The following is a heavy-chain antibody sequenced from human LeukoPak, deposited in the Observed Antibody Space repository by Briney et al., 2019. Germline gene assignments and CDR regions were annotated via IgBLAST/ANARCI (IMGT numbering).Heavy chain of an antibody. CDR1: GFTFSRYW. V-gene: IGHV3-7*01. J-gene: IGHJ4*02. CDR3: ARDYDSSGYDSRLDS. D-gene: IGHD3-22*01. Sequence: GGSLRLSCAASGFTFSRYWMSWVRQAPGKGLEWVANIKQDGSVDNHVGSVKGRFTISRDNAKNSLFLQMSSLRAEDTAVYYCARDYDSSGYDSRLDSWGQGTLVTVSS. CDR2: IKQDGSVD.